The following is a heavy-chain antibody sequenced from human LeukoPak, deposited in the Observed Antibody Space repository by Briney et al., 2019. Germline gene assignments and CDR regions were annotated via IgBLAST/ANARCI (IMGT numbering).Heavy chain of an antibody. J-gene: IGHJ6*02. V-gene: IGHV1-8*01. CDR1: GYTFTSYD. CDR3: ARGRARYGMDV. Sequence: ASVKVSCKAYGYTFTSYDINWVRQATGQGLEWMGWMNPSSGNTVYTQRFQGRVTMTRNTSTSTAYMELSNLRSEDTAVYYCARGRARYGMDVWGQGTTVTVSS. CDR2: MNPSSGNT.